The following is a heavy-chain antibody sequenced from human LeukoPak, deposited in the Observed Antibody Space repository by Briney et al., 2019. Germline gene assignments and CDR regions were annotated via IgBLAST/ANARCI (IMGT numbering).Heavy chain of an antibody. D-gene: IGHD3-22*01. J-gene: IGHJ4*02. CDR2: INGIGGNT. CDR1: GFSLSSYA. CDR3: AKDGRGYYYGTFDY. Sequence: GAPRVSCADSGFSLSSYAMRWVPQGPGKGLEWVSAINGIGGNTYYADSVKGRSTNSRDNSKNTLYLQMNSLRAEDTAVYYCAKDGRGYYYGTFDYWGQGTLVTVSS. V-gene: IGHV3-23*01.